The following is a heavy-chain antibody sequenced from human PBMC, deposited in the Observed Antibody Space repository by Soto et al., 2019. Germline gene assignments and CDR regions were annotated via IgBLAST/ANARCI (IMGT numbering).Heavy chain of an antibody. V-gene: IGHV4-34*01. Sequence: SETLSPTCAVYGGSFSGYYWSWIRQPPGKGLEWIGEINHSGSTNYNPSLKSRVTISVDTSKNQFSLKLSSVTAADTAVYYCARGRLGAPTLDYWGQGTLVPVSS. CDR1: GGSFSGYY. CDR2: INHSGST. CDR3: ARGRLGAPTLDY. J-gene: IGHJ4*02. D-gene: IGHD1-26*01.